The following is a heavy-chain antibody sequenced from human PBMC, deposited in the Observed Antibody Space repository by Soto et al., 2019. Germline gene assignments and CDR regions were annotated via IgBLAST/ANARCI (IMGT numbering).Heavy chain of an antibody. CDR3: ARSGVWGSYRYTNYFDY. CDR1: GGSISSSNW. D-gene: IGHD3-16*02. J-gene: IGHJ4*02. Sequence: SETLSLTCAVSGGSISSSNWWIWVRQPPGKGLEWIGEIYHSGSTNYNPSLKSRVTISVDESKNQFSLKLSSVTAADTAVYYCARSGVWGSYRYTNYFDYWGQGTLVTVS. CDR2: IYHSGST. V-gene: IGHV4-4*02.